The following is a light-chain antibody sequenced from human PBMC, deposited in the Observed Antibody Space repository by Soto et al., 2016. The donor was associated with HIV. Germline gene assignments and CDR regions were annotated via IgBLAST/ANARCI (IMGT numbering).Light chain of an antibody. CDR2: DDS. J-gene: IGLJ2*01. CDR3: QVWDASTDLVV. Sequence: SYELTQPPSLSVAPRKTARITCGGNNVGGKSVQWYQQKPGQAPILVLYDDSDRPSGIPERFSGSNSGDTATLSISRVEAGDEADYYCQVWDASTDLVVFGRGTKLTVL. CDR1: NVGGKS. V-gene: IGLV3-21*03.